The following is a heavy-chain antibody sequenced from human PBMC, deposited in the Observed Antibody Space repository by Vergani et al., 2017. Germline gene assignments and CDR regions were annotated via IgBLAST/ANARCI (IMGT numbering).Heavy chain of an antibody. CDR2: ISSSSSTI. J-gene: IGHJ4*02. CDR3: ARVVRYGGNSIDY. D-gene: IGHD4-23*01. CDR1: GFTFSSYS. V-gene: IGHV3-48*01. Sequence: EVQLVESGGGLVQPGGSLRLSCAASGFTFSSYSMNWVRQAPGKGLEWVSYISSSSSTIYYADSVKGRFTISRDNAKNSLYLQMNSLRAEDTAVYYCARVVRYGGNSIDYWGQGTLVTVSS.